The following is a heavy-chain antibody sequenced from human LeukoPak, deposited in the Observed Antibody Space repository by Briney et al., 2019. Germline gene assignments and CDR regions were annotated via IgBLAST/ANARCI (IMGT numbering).Heavy chain of an antibody. CDR3: AKGEYSSSGAFDY. CDR1: GFTFSSYW. CDR2: ISGSGGST. Sequence: GGSLRLSCAASGFTFSSYWMSWVRQAPGKGLEWVSAISGSGGSTYYADSVKGRFTISRDNSKNTLYLQMNSLRAEDTAVYYCAKGEYSSSGAFDYWGQGTLVTVSS. D-gene: IGHD6-6*01. V-gene: IGHV3-23*01. J-gene: IGHJ4*02.